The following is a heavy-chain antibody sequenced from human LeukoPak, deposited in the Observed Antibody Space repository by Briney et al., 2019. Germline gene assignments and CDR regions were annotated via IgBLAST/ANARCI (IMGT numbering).Heavy chain of an antibody. CDR3: AKGAKRVVGATTHWIDP. CDR2: ISYDGSNK. V-gene: IGHV3-30*18. D-gene: IGHD1-26*01. CDR1: GFTFSSYG. J-gene: IGHJ5*02. Sequence: GEYLRLSCAASGFTFSSYGMHWVRQAPGKGLEWVAVISYDGSNKKYADSVKGRFTISRDNSKNTLYLQMNSLRAEDTAVYYCAKGAKRVVGATTHWIDPWGQGTLVTVSS.